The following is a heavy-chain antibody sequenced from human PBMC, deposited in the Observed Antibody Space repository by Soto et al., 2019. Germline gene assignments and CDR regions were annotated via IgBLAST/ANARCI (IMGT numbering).Heavy chain of an antibody. CDR3: TKYHGDYNFDH. J-gene: IGHJ5*02. CDR2: FDPDADET. D-gene: IGHD4-17*01. V-gene: IGHV1-24*01. Sequence: QVQLVQSGAEVKKPGASVKVSCKVSGYTLNEVAMHWVRQAPGKGLEWLGGFDPDADETIYAQHFQGRVTMTEDTSKDKVYMELSSLRSEDTALYFCTKYHGDYNFDHWGQGTLVTVSS. CDR1: GYTLNEVA.